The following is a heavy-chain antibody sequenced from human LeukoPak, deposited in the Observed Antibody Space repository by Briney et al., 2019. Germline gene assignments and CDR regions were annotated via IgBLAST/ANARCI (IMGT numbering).Heavy chain of an antibody. CDR1: GFTFSDYY. Sequence: GGSLRLSCAASGFTFSDYYMSWIRQAPGKGLEWVSYISSSGSTIYYADSVKGRFTISRDNAKNSLYLQMNSLRAEDTAVYYCARAWIQLWSWGYFDLWGRGTLVTVSS. D-gene: IGHD5-18*01. V-gene: IGHV3-11*04. CDR3: ARAWIQLWSWGYFDL. J-gene: IGHJ2*01. CDR2: ISSSGSTI.